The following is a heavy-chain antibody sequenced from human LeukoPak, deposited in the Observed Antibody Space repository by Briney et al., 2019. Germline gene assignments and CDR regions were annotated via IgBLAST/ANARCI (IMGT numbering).Heavy chain of an antibody. J-gene: IGHJ5*02. Sequence: ASVTVSCKASGYTFTSYGISWVRQAPGQGLEWMGWISAYNGNTNYAQKLQGRVTMTTDTSTSTAYMELRSLRSDDTAVYYCARAHYYGSGSYIDWFDPWGQGTLVTVSS. CDR3: ARAHYYGSGSYIDWFDP. V-gene: IGHV1-18*01. CDR2: ISAYNGNT. CDR1: GYTFTSYG. D-gene: IGHD3-10*01.